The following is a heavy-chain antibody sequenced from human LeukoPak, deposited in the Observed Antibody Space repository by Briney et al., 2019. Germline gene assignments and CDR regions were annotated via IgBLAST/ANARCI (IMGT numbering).Heavy chain of an antibody. V-gene: IGHV3-23*01. D-gene: IGHD3-10*01. CDR1: GFTFSSYA. J-gene: IGHJ4*02. CDR2: ISGSGGST. Sequence: GGSLRLSCAASGFTFSSYAMSWVRQAPGKGLEWVSAISGSGGSTYYADSVKGRFTISRDNSKNTLYLQMNSLRVEDTAVYYCARDVGASGSLDYWGQGTLVTVSS. CDR3: ARDVGASGSLDY.